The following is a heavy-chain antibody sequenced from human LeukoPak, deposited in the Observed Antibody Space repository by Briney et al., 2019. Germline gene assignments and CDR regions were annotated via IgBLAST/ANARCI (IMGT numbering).Heavy chain of an antibody. CDR3: AKDGCSSTSCYVDY. J-gene: IGHJ4*02. V-gene: IGHV3-23*01. Sequence: GGSLRLSCAASGFTFSTYAISWVRPAPGKGLEWVSTISGSGGSPYYAGPVKGRITPSKDNSKNTLYLQTNRLRAEDTAVYYCAKDGCSSTSCYVDYWGQGTLVTVSS. D-gene: IGHD2-2*01. CDR1: GFTFSTYA. CDR2: ISGSGGSP.